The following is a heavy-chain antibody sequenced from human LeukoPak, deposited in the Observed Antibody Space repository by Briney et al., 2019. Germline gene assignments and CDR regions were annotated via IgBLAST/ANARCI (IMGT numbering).Heavy chain of an antibody. CDR1: GGSISSYY. CDR3: ARLGYCSGGSCYRKYYYYGMDV. J-gene: IGHJ6*02. Sequence: PSETLSLTCTVSGGSISSYYWSWIRQPAGKGLEWIGYIYYSGSTNYNPSLKSRVTISVDTSKNQFSLKLSSVTAADTAVYYCARLGYCSGGSCYRKYYYYGMDVWGQGTTVTVSS. CDR2: IYYSGST. V-gene: IGHV4-59*01. D-gene: IGHD2-15*01.